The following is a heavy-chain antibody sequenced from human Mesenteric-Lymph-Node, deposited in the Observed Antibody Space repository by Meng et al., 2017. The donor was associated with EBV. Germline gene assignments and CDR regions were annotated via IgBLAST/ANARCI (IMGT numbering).Heavy chain of an antibody. CDR3: ARDRGWELLDY. CDR1: GVSISSGGFY. V-gene: IGHV4-31*11. D-gene: IGHD1-26*01. CDR2: TYYSGST. J-gene: IGHJ4*02. Sequence: VQLQQSGPGLVKPSQTLSLTCAVSGVSISSGGFYWSWIRQPPGKGLEWIGYTYYSGSTYYNPSLKSRVTISVDTSKNQFSLELRSMTPADTAVYYCARDRGWELLDYWGQGTLVTVSS.